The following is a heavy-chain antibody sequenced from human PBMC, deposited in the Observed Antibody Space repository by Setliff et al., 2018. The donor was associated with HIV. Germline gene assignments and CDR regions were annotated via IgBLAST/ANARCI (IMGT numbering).Heavy chain of an antibody. V-gene: IGHV4-39*01. J-gene: IGHJ6*03. CDR1: GGSINSRGDY. Sequence: SETLSLTCTVSGGSINSRGDYWSWIRQPPGKGLEWIGQINHSGSTNYNPSLRSRVTISMDTSKNQFSLKLSSVTAADTAVYYCARLEHYYYMDLWGKGTSVTVSS. CDR3: ARLEHYYYMDL. CDR2: INHSGST.